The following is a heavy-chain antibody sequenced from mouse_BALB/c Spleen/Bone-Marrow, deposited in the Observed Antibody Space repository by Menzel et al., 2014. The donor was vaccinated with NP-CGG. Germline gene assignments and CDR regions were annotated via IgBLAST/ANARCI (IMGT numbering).Heavy chain of an antibody. CDR1: GYTFTSYY. V-gene: IGHV1S81*02. CDR3: TRGRAGDFDY. Sequence: VQLVESGAELVKPGASVKLSCKASGYTFTSYYMYWVKQRPGQGLEWIGEINPSNGGTNFNEKFKSRATLTVDKSSSTAYMQLSSLTSEDSAVYYCTRGRAGDFDYWGQGTTLTVSS. J-gene: IGHJ2*01. CDR2: INPSNGGT.